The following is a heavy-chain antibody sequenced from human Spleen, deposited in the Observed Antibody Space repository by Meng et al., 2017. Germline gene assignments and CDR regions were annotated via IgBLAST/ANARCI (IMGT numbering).Heavy chain of an antibody. V-gene: IGHV3-33*01. CDR3: ARDLREGIAAAGSY. J-gene: IGHJ4*02. CDR2: IWYYGSNK. Sequence: GESLKISCAASGFTFSSYGMHWVRQAPGKGLEWVAVIWYYGSNKYYADSVKGRFTISRDNSKNTLYLQMNSLRAEDTAVYYCARDLREGIAAAGSYWGQGTLVTVSS. D-gene: IGHD6-13*01. CDR1: GFTFSSYG.